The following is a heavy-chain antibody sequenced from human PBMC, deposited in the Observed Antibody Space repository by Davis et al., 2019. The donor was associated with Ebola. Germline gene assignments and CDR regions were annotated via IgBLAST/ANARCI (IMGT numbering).Heavy chain of an antibody. J-gene: IGHJ6*02. Sequence: GESEDSCKGSGYSFSTYYIAWVRQMPGKGLEWMGIIYPGDSDTRYSPSFQGQVTISADKSISTAYLQWSSLKASDTAMYYCARHLAYYYGMDVWGQGTTVTVSS. CDR3: ARHLAYYYGMDV. CDR1: GYSFSTYY. CDR2: IYPGDSDT. V-gene: IGHV5-51*01.